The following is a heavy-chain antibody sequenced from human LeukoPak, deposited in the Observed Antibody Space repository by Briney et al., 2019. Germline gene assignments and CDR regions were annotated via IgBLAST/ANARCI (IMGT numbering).Heavy chain of an antibody. CDR1: GYTFTGYY. J-gene: IGHJ4*02. CDR2: INPNSGGT. D-gene: IGHD3-22*01. CDR3: ARQANDHSGHDY. V-gene: IGHV1-2*02. Sequence: ASVKVSCKASGYTFTGYYMHWVRQAPGQGLEGMGWINPNSGGTNYAQKFQDRVTMTRDTSISTAYMELSSLRSDDTAVYYCARQANDHSGHDYWGQGTLVTVSS.